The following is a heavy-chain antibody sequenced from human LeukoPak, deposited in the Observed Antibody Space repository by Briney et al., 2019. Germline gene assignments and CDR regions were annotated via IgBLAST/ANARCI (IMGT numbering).Heavy chain of an antibody. CDR1: GFTFDDYA. V-gene: IGHV3-9*01. Sequence: PGRSLRVSCAASGFTFDDYAMHWVRQAPGKGLEWVSGISWNSGSIGYADSVKGRFTISRDNAKNSLYLQMNSLRAEDTALYYCAKDSSLYYSSGCFDYWGQGTLVTVSS. CDR2: ISWNSGSI. D-gene: IGHD6-19*01. J-gene: IGHJ4*02. CDR3: AKDSSLYYSSGCFDY.